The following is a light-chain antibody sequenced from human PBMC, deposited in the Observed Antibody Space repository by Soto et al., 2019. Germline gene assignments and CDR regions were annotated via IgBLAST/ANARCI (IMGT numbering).Light chain of an antibody. CDR2: ESN. CDR3: GTCDSSLSAGV. J-gene: IGLJ3*02. V-gene: IGLV1-51*02. Sequence: QSVLTQPPSVSASPGQKVTISCSGSSSNIGNNYVSCYQQLPGTAPKLLIYESNKRPPAIPDRFSGSKSGTSATLGITGLQTGDEADYYCGTCDSSLSAGVFGGGTKVTVL. CDR1: SSNIGNNY.